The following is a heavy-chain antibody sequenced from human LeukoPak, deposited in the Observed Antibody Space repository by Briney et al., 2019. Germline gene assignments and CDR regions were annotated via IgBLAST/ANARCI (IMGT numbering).Heavy chain of an antibody. CDR3: ARGVGRGYYFDY. CDR2: IYYSGSP. Sequence: SETLSLTCTVSGGSINSYYWSWIRQPPGKGLEWIGYIYYSGSPNYNPSLKSRVTISVDTSKNQFSLILTSVTAADTAVYYCARGVGRGYYFDYWGQGTLVTVSS. J-gene: IGHJ4*02. CDR1: GGSINSYY. D-gene: IGHD1-26*01. V-gene: IGHV4-59*01.